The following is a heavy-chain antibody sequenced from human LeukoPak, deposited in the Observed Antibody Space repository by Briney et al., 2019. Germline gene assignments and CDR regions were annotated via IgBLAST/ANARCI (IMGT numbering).Heavy chain of an antibody. CDR2: ISWDGGST. CDR3: AKDIGVRGVTDY. J-gene: IGHJ4*02. D-gene: IGHD3-10*01. V-gene: IGHV3-43D*03. CDR1: GFTFDDYA. Sequence: PGGSLRLSCAASGFTFDDYAMHWVRQAPGKGLEWVSLISWDGGSTYYADSVKGRFTISRDNSKNSLYLQMNSLRAEDTALYYCAKDIGVRGVTDYWGQGTLVTVSS.